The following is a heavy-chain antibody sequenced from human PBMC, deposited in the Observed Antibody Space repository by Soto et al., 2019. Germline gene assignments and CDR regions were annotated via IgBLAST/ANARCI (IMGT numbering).Heavy chain of an antibody. D-gene: IGHD1-26*01. CDR2: ISDSGDTT. V-gene: IGHV3-23*01. Sequence: PGGSLRLSCAASGFTFSIYAMNWVRQAPGKGLEWVSTISDSGDTTYYADSVKGRFTISRGNSRNTLYLQMNSLRVEDTAVYYCAKYISHYRHPPSNSFDPWGPGTLVTVSS. CDR3: AKYISHYRHPPSNSFDP. J-gene: IGHJ5*02. CDR1: GFTFSIYA.